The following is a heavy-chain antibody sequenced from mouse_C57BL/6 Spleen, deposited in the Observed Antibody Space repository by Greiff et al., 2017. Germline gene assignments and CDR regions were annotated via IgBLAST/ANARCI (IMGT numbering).Heavy chain of an antibody. J-gene: IGHJ2*01. CDR2: IYPRSGNT. Sequence: QVQLKESGAELARPGASVKLSCKASGYTFTSYGISWVKQRTGQGLEWIGEIYPRSGNTYYNEKFKGKATLTADKSSSTAYMKQRSLTSEDSAVYFCTRGSDYWIEVTTLTVSS. CDR1: GYTFTSYG. V-gene: IGHV1-81*01. CDR3: TRGSDY.